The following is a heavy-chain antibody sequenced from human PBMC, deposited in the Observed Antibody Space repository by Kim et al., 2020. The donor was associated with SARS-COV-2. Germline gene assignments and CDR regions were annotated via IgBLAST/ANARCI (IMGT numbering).Heavy chain of an antibody. CDR1: GGSITDYY. V-gene: IGHV4-34*01. D-gene: IGHD3-3*01. CDR3: ARPIFGGAYSHYMDV. Sequence: SETLSLTCGVYGGSITDYYWHWIRQTPEKGLEWIGEISYSGRTNYNPSLKSRLTISLDTARKQFSLKLTSVTAADTAVYYCARPIFGGAYSHYMDVWGKG. J-gene: IGHJ6*03. CDR2: ISYSGRT.